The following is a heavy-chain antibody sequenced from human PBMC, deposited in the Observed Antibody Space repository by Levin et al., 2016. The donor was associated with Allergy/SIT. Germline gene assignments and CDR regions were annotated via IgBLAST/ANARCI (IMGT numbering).Heavy chain of an antibody. J-gene: IGHJ4*02. CDR3: ARESGRGSYRLVIDY. D-gene: IGHD3-16*02. Sequence: ASVKVSCKASGYTFTSYGISWVRQAPGQGLEWMGWISAYNGNTNYAQKLQGRVTMTTDTSTSTAYMELRSLRSEDTAVYYCARESGRGSYRLVIDYWGQGTLVTVSS. V-gene: IGHV1-18*01. CDR1: GYTFTSYG. CDR2: ISAYNGNT.